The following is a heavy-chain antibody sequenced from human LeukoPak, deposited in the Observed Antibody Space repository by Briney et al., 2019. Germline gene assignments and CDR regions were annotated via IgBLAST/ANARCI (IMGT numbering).Heavy chain of an antibody. CDR1: GGSISSYY. CDR2: IYYSGSI. D-gene: IGHD2-15*01. CDR3: ASTLGGYYDY. Sequence: PSETLSLTCTVSGGSISSYYLGWIRQPPGKGLEWIGYIYYSGSINYNPSLKSRVTISVDTSKNRFSLKLGSVTAADTAVYYCASTLGGYYDYWGQGTLVTVSS. J-gene: IGHJ4*02. V-gene: IGHV4-59*01.